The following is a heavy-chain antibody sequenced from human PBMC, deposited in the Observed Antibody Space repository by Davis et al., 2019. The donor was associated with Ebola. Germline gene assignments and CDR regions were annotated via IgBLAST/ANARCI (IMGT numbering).Heavy chain of an antibody. Sequence: ASVKVSCKASGYTFTGYYMHWVRQAPGQGLEWMGWINPNSGGTNYAQKFQGWVTMTRDTSISTAYMELSRLRPDDTAVYYCARGKQQLVRGDWFDPWGQGTLVTVSS. CDR1: GYTFTGYY. CDR2: INPNSGGT. CDR3: ARGKQQLVRGDWFDP. V-gene: IGHV1-2*04. J-gene: IGHJ5*02. D-gene: IGHD6-6*01.